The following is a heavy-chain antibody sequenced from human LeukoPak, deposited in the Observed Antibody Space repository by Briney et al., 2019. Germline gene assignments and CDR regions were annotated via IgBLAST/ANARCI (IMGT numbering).Heavy chain of an antibody. V-gene: IGHV4-59*12. J-gene: IGHJ6*02. CDR1: GGSISSDY. CDR3: ARGPAMIVVPAAPEDYYYYGMDV. D-gene: IGHD2-2*01. Sequence: PSETLSLTCTVSGGSISSDYWSWIRQPPGKGLEWIGYVYHTGHTHYNSYLKNRVSISMDTSKNQFSLKLSSVTAADTAVYYCARGPAMIVVPAAPEDYYYYGMDVWGQGTTVTVSS. CDR2: VYHTGHT.